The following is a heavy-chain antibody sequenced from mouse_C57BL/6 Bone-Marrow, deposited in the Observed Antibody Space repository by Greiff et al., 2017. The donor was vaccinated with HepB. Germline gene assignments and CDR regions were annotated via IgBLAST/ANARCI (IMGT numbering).Heavy chain of an antibody. Sequence: QVQLQQPGAELVKPGASVKLSCKASGYTFTSYWMHWVKQRPGQGLEWIGMIHPNSGSTNYNEKFKSKATLTVDKSSSTAYMQLSSLTSEDSAVYYCARRRSMMVTYHYAMDYWGQGTSVTVSS. D-gene: IGHD2-3*01. CDR3: ARRRSMMVTYHYAMDY. CDR1: GYTFTSYW. V-gene: IGHV1-64*01. J-gene: IGHJ4*01. CDR2: IHPNSGST.